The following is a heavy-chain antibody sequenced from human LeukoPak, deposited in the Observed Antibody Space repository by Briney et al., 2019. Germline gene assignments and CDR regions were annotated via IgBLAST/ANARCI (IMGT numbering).Heavy chain of an antibody. CDR3: ARGRSGYYSRGGDLDY. J-gene: IGHJ4*02. V-gene: IGHV4-34*01. CDR2: INHRGGT. CDR1: GGSFSGYY. D-gene: IGHD3-22*01. Sequence: SETLSLTCAVYGGSFSGYYWSWIRQPPGKGLEWIGEINHRGGTNYNPSLKSRVTISVDTSRSQFSLNLTSVTAADTAVYYCARGRSGYYSRGGDLDYWGQGTLVTVSS.